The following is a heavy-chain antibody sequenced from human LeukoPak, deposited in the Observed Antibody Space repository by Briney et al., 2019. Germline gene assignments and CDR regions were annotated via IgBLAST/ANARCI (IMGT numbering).Heavy chain of an antibody. CDR3: AKDILMTSVTTFDY. CDR1: GFTFSSYA. D-gene: IGHD4-17*01. Sequence: GGSLRLSCAASGFTFSSYAMSRVRQAPGKGLEWVSGITGRDGSTYYADSVKGRFTISRDNSKNTLFLQMDSLRPEDTAVYYCAKDILMTSVTTFDYWGQGTLVTVSP. V-gene: IGHV3-23*01. J-gene: IGHJ4*02. CDR2: ITGRDGST.